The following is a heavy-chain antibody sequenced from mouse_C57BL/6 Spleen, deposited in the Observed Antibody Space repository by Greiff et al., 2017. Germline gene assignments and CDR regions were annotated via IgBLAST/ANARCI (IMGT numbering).Heavy chain of an antibody. J-gene: IGHJ2*01. CDR1: GYTFTSYW. V-gene: IGHV1-61*01. D-gene: IGHD3-2*02. CDR3: ARQGQLRPHFDY. Sequence: QVQLQQPGAELVRPGSSVKLSCKASGYTFTSYWMDWVKQRPGQGLEWIGNIYPSDSETHYNQKFKDKATLTVAKSSSTAYMQLSSLTSEDSAVYYCARQGQLRPHFDYWGQGTTLTVSS. CDR2: IYPSDSET.